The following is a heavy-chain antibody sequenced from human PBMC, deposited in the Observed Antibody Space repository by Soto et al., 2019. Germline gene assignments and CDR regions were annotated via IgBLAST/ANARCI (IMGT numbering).Heavy chain of an antibody. CDR2: IYYSGST. V-gene: IGHV4-31*03. D-gene: IGHD3-10*01. CDR3: ARDQPGYGSGSYAFDI. J-gene: IGHJ3*02. Sequence: PSETLSLTCTVSGGSISSGGYYWSWIRQHPGKGLEWIGYIYYSGSTYYNPSLKSRVTISVDTSKNQFSLKLSSVTAADTAVYYCARDQPGYGSGSYAFDIWGQGTMVTVSS. CDR1: GGSISSGGYY.